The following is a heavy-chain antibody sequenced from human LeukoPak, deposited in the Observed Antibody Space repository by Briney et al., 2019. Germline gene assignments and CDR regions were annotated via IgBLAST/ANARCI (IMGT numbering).Heavy chain of an antibody. J-gene: IGHJ5*02. Sequence: GGSQRLSCAGSGFTFSDYYMSWIRQAPRKGLEWVSYISSTGSSTNYADSVKGRFTTSRDNAKNSLYLQMNSLRPEDTAVYYCARDRDSSVCLDHCGQGPLVPVSS. D-gene: IGHD6-19*01. CDR3: ARDRDSSVCLDH. CDR2: ISSTGSST. V-gene: IGHV3-11*05. CDR1: GFTFSDYY.